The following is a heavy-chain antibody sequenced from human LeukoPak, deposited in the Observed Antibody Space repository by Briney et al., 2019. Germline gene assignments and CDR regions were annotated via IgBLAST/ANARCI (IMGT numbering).Heavy chain of an antibody. J-gene: IGHJ5*02. D-gene: IGHD3-22*01. V-gene: IGHV4-31*03. CDR2: IYYSGST. CDR1: GGSISSGGYY. CDR3: ARHSSMRSPITP. Sequence: SETLSLTCTVSGGSISSGGYYWSWIRQYPGKGLEWIGYIYYSGSTHYNPSLKSRVSISVDTSKNQFSLKLSSETAADTAVYYCARHSSMRSPITPWGQGTLVTVSS.